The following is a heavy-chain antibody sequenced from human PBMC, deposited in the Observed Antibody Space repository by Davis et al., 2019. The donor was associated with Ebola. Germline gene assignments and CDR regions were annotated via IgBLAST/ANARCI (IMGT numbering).Heavy chain of an antibody. CDR2: MSGYSVNI. J-gene: IGHJ4*02. D-gene: IGHD5-24*01. CDR1: GFTFSNYS. V-gene: IGHV3-48*04. Sequence: GESLKISCSASGFTFSNYSMNWVRQAPGKGLEWVAYMSGYSVNIYYADSVRGRFTISRDNAKNSLYLEMNSLRAEDTAVYYCARKRYLDYWGQGTLVTVSS. CDR3: ARKRYLDY.